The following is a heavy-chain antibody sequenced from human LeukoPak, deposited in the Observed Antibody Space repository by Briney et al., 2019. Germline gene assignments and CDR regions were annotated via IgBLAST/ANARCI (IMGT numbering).Heavy chain of an antibody. CDR2: ISGGGFST. CDR3: AKVLYGSGSYYFSYFDY. J-gene: IGHJ4*02. Sequence: GGSLRLSCAASGFTFSSYAMSWVRQAPGKGLEWVSVISGGGFSTYYADSVKGRFTISRDNSKNTLYLQMNSLRAEDTAVYYCAKVLYGSGSYYFSYFDYWGQGTLVTVSS. CDR1: GFTFSSYA. D-gene: IGHD3-10*01. V-gene: IGHV3-23*01.